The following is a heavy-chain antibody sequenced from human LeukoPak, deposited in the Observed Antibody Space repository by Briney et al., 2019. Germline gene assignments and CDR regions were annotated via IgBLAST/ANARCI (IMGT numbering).Heavy chain of an antibody. D-gene: IGHD6-6*01. CDR1: GGSFSGYY. CDR3: AERTWDSSSEWDY. J-gene: IGHJ4*02. V-gene: IGHV4-34*01. CDR2: INHSGST. Sequence: SETLSLTCAVYGGSFSGYYWSWIRQPPGKGLEWIGEINHSGSTNYNPSLKSRVTISVDTSKNQFSLRLSSVTAADTAVYYCAERTWDSSSEWDYWGQGTLVTVSS.